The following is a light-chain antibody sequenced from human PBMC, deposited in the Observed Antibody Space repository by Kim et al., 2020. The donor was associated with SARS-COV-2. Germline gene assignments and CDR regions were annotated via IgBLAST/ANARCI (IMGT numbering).Light chain of an antibody. Sequence: DIEMTQSPSTLSASVGDTVTITCQASQDIRIHLNWYQQKPGKAPKFLIYDASILETGVPSRFSGSGSGTDFTFTISNLQPEDIATYYCQHYQNLPRTFGQGTKVDIK. CDR3: QHYQNLPRT. V-gene: IGKV1-33*01. J-gene: IGKJ1*01. CDR1: QDIRIH. CDR2: DAS.